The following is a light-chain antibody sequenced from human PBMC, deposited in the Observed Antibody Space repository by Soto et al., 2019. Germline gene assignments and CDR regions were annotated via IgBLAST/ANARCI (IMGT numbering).Light chain of an antibody. J-gene: IGKJ4*01. V-gene: IGKV3-11*01. CDR3: QQRSNWRST. CDR2: DAS. CDR1: QTISKY. Sequence: EIVLTKSPVTLSLSPGERATLSCRASQTISKYLAWYQQKPGQAPRLLIYDASNRAAGIPARFTGSGSGTDFTPTISSLEPEDFAVYYCQQRSNWRSTFGGGTKVEIK.